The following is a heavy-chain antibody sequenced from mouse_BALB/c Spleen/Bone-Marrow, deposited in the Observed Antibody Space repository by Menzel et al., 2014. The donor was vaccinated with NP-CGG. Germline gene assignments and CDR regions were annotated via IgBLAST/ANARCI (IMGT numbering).Heavy chain of an antibody. CDR2: ISYDGSN. V-gene: IGHV3-6*02. J-gene: IGHJ3*01. Sequence: EVQLVESGPGLVKPSQSLSLTCSVTGYSITSGYYWNWIRQFPENKLGWMGDISYDGSNNYNPSLKNRISITRDTSKNQFFLRLNSVTTEDTATYYCARRFYWGQGTLVTVSA. CDR3: ARRFY. CDR1: GYSITSGYY.